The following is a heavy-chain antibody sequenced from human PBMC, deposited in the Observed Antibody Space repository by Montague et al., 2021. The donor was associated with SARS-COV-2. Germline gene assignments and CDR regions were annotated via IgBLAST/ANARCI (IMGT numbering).Heavy chain of an antibody. CDR1: GGSVSISY. V-gene: IGHV4-59*08. CDR2: LIYSGST. J-gene: IGHJ4*02. CDR3: ARQLMYDSGSYFDY. Sequence: SETLSLTCTVSGGSVSISYWSWIRQSPGKGLEWLGSLIYSGSTHYNPSVKSRVTITADTSKNQVSLMLTSVTAADTAAYYCARQLMYDSGSYFDYWGQGTLVTVSS. D-gene: IGHD3-10*01.